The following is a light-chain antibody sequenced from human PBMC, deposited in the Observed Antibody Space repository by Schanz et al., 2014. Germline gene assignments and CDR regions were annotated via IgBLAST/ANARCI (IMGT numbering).Light chain of an antibody. V-gene: IGLV2-23*02. J-gene: IGLJ3*02. CDR3: CSYAGSSTLWV. CDR1: SSDVGGYNY. Sequence: QSALTQPASVSGSPGQSITISCTGTSSDVGGYNYVSWYQQHPGKAPKLMIYEVTERPSGVSNRFSGSKSGNTASLTISGLQAEDEADYYCCSYAGSSTLWVFGGGTKLTVL. CDR2: EVT.